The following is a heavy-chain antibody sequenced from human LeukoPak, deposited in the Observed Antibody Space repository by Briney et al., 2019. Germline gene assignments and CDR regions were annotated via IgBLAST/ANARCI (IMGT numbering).Heavy chain of an antibody. V-gene: IGHV1-18*01. J-gene: IGHJ4*02. CDR3: ARHTDIAPLSSLKY. D-gene: IGHD6-13*01. CDR1: GYTYTSYG. CDR2: NSAYNGNT. Sequence: ASVTVFSKASGYTYTSYGISWVRQAPGQGLEWMGWNSAYNGNTNYAQKLQGRVTMTTDTSTSTAYMELRSLRSDDTAVYYCARHTDIAPLSSLKYWGQGTLVTVSS.